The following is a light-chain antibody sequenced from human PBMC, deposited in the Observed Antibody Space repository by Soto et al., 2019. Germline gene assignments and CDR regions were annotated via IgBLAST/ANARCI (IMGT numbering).Light chain of an antibody. Sequence: DIQLTQSPATLSVSAVDIVTLNFRASQSVSIYLACYQPTPGQAPKLLIYDASNRDTGVPARFSCSGSETDFTLTISSLEPEDFAVYYCQQRSNWPLTCGGGTKGDIK. CDR2: DAS. V-gene: IGKV3-11*01. J-gene: IGKJ4*01. CDR1: QSVSIY. CDR3: QQRSNWPLT.